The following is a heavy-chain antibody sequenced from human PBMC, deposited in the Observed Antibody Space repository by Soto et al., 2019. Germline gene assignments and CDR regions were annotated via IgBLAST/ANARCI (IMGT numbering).Heavy chain of an antibody. CDR3: ARCSGWFCRHYYDYIDV. J-gene: IGHJ6*03. CDR2: ISYSGST. CDR1: GGSISSYY. V-gene: IGHV4-59*08. Sequence: SETLSLTCTVSGGSISSYYWSWSRQPPGKGLEWMGYISYSGSTNYNPSLKSRVTISVDTSKNQFSLKLSSVTAADTAVYYCARCSGWFCRHYYDYIDVSSRGTTDPV. D-gene: IGHD6-19*01.